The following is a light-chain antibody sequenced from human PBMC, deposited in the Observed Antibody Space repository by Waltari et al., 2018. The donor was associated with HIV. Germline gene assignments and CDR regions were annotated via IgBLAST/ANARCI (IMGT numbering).Light chain of an antibody. CDR1: NSNIGSNF. J-gene: IGLJ1*01. CDR2: RNN. Sequence: QSGLTQPPSASGTPGQRLSISCAGNNSNIGSNFVFWYRQIPGAATTLLVYRNNERPSGVGDRFAGSRSGASASLVISGLRVEDEADYYCASWDDGLRGHVFGSGTTVSV. V-gene: IGLV1-47*01. CDR3: ASWDDGLRGHV.